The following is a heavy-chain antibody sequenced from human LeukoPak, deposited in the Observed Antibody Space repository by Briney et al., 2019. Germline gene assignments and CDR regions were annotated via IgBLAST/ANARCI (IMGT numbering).Heavy chain of an antibody. CDR3: ARVSSGYYVFDY. CDR1: GGSISSGGYS. V-gene: IGHV4-30-4*07. J-gene: IGHJ4*02. CDR2: IYYSGST. D-gene: IGHD3-22*01. Sequence: SETLSLTCAVSGGSISSGGYSWSWIRQPPGKGLEWIGYIYYSGSTYYNPSLKSRVTISVDTSKNQFSLKLSSVTAADTAVYYCARVSSGYYVFDYWGQGTLVTVSS.